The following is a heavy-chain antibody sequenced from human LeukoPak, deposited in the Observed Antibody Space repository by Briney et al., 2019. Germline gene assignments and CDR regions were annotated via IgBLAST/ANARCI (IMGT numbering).Heavy chain of an antibody. V-gene: IGHV3-33*01. CDR3: ARSQSSSLIDY. D-gene: IGHD6-13*01. CDR1: GFSFSAYG. CDR2: IWYDGSSK. Sequence: GGSLRLSCAASGFSFSAYGVHWVRQAPGKGLEWVAVIWYDGSSKDCADSVKGRFTLSRDNSKSTLYLQMNSLTVEDTAVYYCARSQSSSLIDYWGQGTLVTVSS. J-gene: IGHJ4*02.